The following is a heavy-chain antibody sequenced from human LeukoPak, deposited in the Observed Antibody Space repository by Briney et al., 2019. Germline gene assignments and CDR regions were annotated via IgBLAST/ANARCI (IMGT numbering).Heavy chain of an antibody. CDR3: VRLFGDVTTFDY. CDR2: MKGDGSHI. J-gene: IGHJ4*02. V-gene: IGHV3-7*01. CDR1: GFIFGKFW. D-gene: IGHD2-21*02. Sequence: PGGSLRLSCVASGFIFGKFWMSWVRQAPGRGLQWVATMKGDGSHIYYVGSVEGRFTISRDNARNSLYLQMSSMRVEDTAVYYCVRLFGDVTTFDYWGQGALVTVSS.